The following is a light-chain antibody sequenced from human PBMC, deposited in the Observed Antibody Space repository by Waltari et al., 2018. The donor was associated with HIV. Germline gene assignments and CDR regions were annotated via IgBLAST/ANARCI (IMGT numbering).Light chain of an antibody. Sequence: SYDLTQRPSVSVSPGQTASITCSGHNLGDKYVSWYQHRPGHPPVLVIFEDTKRPSDIPERFSGSNSGNIATLTISGTQAMDEADYFCQAWDNSAAVFGSGTKVTVL. V-gene: IGLV3-1*01. CDR1: NLGDKY. J-gene: IGLJ1*01. CDR3: QAWDNSAAV. CDR2: EDT.